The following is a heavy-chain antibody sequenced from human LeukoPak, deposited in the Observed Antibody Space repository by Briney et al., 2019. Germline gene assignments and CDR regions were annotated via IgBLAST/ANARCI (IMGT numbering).Heavy chain of an antibody. Sequence: GGSLRLSCAASEFTFGNYAMNWVRQAPGKGLEWVSSISGSGGSTHYADSVKGRFTISRDNSKNTLYLQMNSLRAEDTAVYYCAKARDSDYDWYFDYWGQGTLVTVSS. V-gene: IGHV3-23*01. J-gene: IGHJ4*02. CDR2: ISGSGGST. CDR1: EFTFGNYA. CDR3: AKARDSDYDWYFDY. D-gene: IGHD5-12*01.